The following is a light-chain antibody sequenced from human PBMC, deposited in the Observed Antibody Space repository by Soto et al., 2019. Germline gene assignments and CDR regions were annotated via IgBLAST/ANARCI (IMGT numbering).Light chain of an antibody. Sequence: SYELTQPPSVSVSPGQTASITCSGHKLGNKYACWYQQKPGQSPVLVIYQDIKRPSGIPERFSGSNSGNTATLTISGTQALDEADYYCQAWDSSTVVFGGGTKLTVL. CDR1: KLGNKY. CDR2: QDI. CDR3: QAWDSSTVV. V-gene: IGLV3-1*01. J-gene: IGLJ2*01.